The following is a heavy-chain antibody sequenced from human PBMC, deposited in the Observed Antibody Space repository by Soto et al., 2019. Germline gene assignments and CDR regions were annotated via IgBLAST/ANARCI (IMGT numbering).Heavy chain of an antibody. V-gene: IGHV3-33*01. D-gene: IGHD5-18*01. Sequence: QVQLVESGGGVVQPGRSLRLSCAASGFTFSCYTMHWVRQAPGKGLEWVAVIWYDGSNKYYADSVTGRFTISRDNSKNTIYLQMNSLRAEDTALYYCARNNQRHSYGSIDYWGQGTLVTVSS. CDR1: GFTFSCYT. CDR3: ARNNQRHSYGSIDY. J-gene: IGHJ4*02. CDR2: IWYDGSNK.